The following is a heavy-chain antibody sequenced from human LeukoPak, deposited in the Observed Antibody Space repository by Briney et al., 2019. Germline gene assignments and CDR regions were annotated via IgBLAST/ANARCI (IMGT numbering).Heavy chain of an antibody. Sequence: GGSLRLSCAASGIAFSTYAMSWVRQTPGKGLEWVSVVSESGEITHYADSVKGRFTISRDNSKNTVYLQMNSLRAEDSAVYYCAKDTAQGYTYGTIEQDYWGQGTRVTVSS. D-gene: IGHD5-18*01. J-gene: IGHJ4*02. CDR3: AKDTAQGYTYGTIEQDY. CDR1: GIAFSTYA. V-gene: IGHV3-23*01. CDR2: VSESGEIT.